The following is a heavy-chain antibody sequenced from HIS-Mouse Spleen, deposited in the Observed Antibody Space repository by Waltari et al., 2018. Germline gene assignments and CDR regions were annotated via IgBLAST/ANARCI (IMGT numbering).Heavy chain of an antibody. CDR3: ARFRGGYFDY. J-gene: IGHJ4*02. V-gene: IGHV3-13*01. CDR2: IGTAGDT. CDR1: GFTFSSYD. Sequence: EVQLVESGGGLVQPGGSLRLSCAASGFTFSSYDMHWVPQATGKGLERVSVIGTAGDTYYPGSVKGRFTISRENAKNSLYLQMNSLRAGDTAVYYCARFRGGYFDYWGQGTLVTVSS. D-gene: IGHD3-16*01.